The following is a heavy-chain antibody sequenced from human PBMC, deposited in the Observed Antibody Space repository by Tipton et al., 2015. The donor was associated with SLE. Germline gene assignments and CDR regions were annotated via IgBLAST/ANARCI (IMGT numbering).Heavy chain of an antibody. Sequence: TLSLTCTVSGGSISSGDYYWSWIRQPPGKGLEWIGYIYYSGSTYYNPSLKSRVTISVDTSKNQFSLKLSSVTAADTAVYYCARAIAAADWGFDYWGQGTLVTVSS. V-gene: IGHV4-30-4*01. J-gene: IGHJ4*02. D-gene: IGHD6-13*01. CDR1: GGSISSGDYY. CDR2: IYYSGST. CDR3: ARAIAAADWGFDY.